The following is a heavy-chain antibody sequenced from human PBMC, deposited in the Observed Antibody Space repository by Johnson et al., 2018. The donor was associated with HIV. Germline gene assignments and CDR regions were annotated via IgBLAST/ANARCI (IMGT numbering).Heavy chain of an antibody. Sequence: VQLVESGGGLVQPGGSLRLSCAASGFAFRTYWMVWVRQVPGKRPVWVARIYNDGSRTTYAASVRGRFSISRDNPTYPVDLQMNSLRVQDTAVYYCAKVDCGGDTCAGYDPFDLWGQGTLVTVSS. V-gene: IGHV3-74*03. CDR3: AKVDCGGDTCAGYDPFDL. J-gene: IGHJ3*01. CDR2: IYNDGSRT. CDR1: GFAFRTYW. D-gene: IGHD2-21*01.